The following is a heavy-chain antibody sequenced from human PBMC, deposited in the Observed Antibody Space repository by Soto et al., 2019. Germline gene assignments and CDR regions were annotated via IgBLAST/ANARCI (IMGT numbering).Heavy chain of an antibody. CDR1: GYTFTGYY. CDR3: ARGEFDSSDLYYAGWFDP. Sequence: ASVKVSCKASGYTFTGYYMHWLRQAPGQVLEWMGLIIPKSGDTKYSHKFQGRVTMTRDTSITTVYMEVTSLRSDDTAVYYCARGEFDSSDLYYAGWFDPGGQGTLVPVSS. D-gene: IGHD3-22*01. J-gene: IGHJ5*02. CDR2: IIPKSGDT. V-gene: IGHV1-2*02.